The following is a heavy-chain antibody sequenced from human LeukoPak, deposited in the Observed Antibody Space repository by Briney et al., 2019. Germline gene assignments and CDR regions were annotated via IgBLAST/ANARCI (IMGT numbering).Heavy chain of an antibody. CDR1: GGSICSYY. J-gene: IGHJ6*03. Sequence: SETLSLTCTVSGGSICSYYWSWIRQPAGKGLEWIGRIYTSGSTNYNPSLKSRVTMSVDTSKNQFSLKLSSVTAADTAVYYCARDSCSSTSCYSHYYYYYMDVWGKGTTVTVSS. V-gene: IGHV4-4*07. D-gene: IGHD2-2*01. CDR2: IYTSGST. CDR3: ARDSCSSTSCYSHYYYYYMDV.